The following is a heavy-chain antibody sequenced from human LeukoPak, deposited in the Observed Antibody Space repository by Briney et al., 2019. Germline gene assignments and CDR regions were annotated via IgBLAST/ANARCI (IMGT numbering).Heavy chain of an antibody. J-gene: IGHJ5*01. Sequence: SQTLSLTCTVSGGSISSGGYYWSWIRQPPGKGLEWIGHIYISGSTFYDPSLKTRVTISLDRSKNQFSLKLTSVTAADTAVYYCASPFYCNSTTCYDSWGQGTLVTVSS. CDR1: GGSISSGGYY. V-gene: IGHV4-30-2*01. D-gene: IGHD2-2*01. CDR2: IYISGST. CDR3: ASPFYCNSTTCYDS.